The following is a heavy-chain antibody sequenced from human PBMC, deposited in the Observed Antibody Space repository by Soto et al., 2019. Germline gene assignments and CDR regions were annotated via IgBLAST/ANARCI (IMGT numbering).Heavy chain of an antibody. CDR3: VKDGIWDDYGVQPGDYYYYYGMDV. J-gene: IGHJ6*02. D-gene: IGHD4-17*01. CDR2: ISSNGGST. Sequence: GGSLRLSCSASGFTFSSYAMHWVRQAPGKGLEYVSAISSNGGSTYYTDSVKSRFTISRDNSKNTLYLQMSSLRAEDTAVYYCVKDGIWDDYGVQPGDYYYYYGMDVWGQGTTVTVSS. V-gene: IGHV3-64D*08. CDR1: GFTFSSYA.